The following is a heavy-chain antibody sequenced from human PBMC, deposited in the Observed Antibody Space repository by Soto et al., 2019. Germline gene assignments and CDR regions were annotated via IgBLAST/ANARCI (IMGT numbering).Heavy chain of an antibody. CDR2: ISGSGDST. J-gene: IGHJ3*02. D-gene: IGHD6-19*01. Sequence: PGGSLRLSCAASGFTFSSYAMDWVRQAPGKGLEWVSVISGSGDSTYYADSVKGRFTISRDNSKNTLYLQMNSLRTEDTAVYFCAKTTDGWFSAFDIWGQGTVVTVSS. CDR3: AKTTDGWFSAFDI. CDR1: GFTFSSYA. V-gene: IGHV3-23*01.